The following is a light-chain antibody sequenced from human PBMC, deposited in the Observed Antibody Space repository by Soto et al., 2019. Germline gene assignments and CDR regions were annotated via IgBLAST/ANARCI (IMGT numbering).Light chain of an antibody. CDR1: QSVSSSY. J-gene: IGKJ2*01. V-gene: IGKV3-20*01. CDR3: QQYGSSPRGT. CDR2: GAS. Sequence: EIVLTQSPGTLSLSPGERATLSCRASQSVSSSYLAWYQQKPGQAPRLLIYGASSRATGIPDRFSGSGSGTDFTLTLSRLEPEDFALYYCQQYGSSPRGTFGQGTKLEIK.